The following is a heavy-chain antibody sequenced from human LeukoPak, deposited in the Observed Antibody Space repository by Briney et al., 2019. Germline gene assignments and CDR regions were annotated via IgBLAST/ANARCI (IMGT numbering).Heavy chain of an antibody. CDR1: GFTFSSYW. CDR3: EGERGDAFDV. CDR2: IKHDASEI. V-gene: IGHV3-7*01. J-gene: IGHJ3*01. Sequence: GGSLRLSCAASGFTFSSYWMNWVRQAPGQGLEWVANIKHDASEIYYVDSVKGRFTISRDNAKNSLHLQMKNLRAEDTAVYYCEGERGDAFDVWGQGTMVTVSS.